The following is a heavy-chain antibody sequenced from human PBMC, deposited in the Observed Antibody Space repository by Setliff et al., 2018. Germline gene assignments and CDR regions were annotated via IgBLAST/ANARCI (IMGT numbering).Heavy chain of an antibody. Sequence: ASVKVSCKTSGYAFTDNYIHWVRQAPGQGLEWMGWINPKTGGTNLAQKFQGWVSMTRDTSITTAYMELSRLTSDDMAVYFCARSDHLVVDGFDVWGQGTRVTVS. CDR1: GYAFTDNY. CDR3: ARSDHLVVDGFDV. CDR2: INPKTGGT. J-gene: IGHJ3*01. V-gene: IGHV1-2*04. D-gene: IGHD3-16*01.